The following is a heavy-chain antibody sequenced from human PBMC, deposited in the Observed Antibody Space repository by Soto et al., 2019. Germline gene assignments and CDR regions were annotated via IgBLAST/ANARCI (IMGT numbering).Heavy chain of an antibody. CDR2: ISAYNGNT. Sequence: ASVKVSCKASGYTFTRYGISWVRQAPGQGLEWMGWISAYNGNTNYAQKLQGRVTMTTDTSTSTAYMELRSLRSDDTAVYYCARMKVLIAPPPPEFDPWGQGTLVTVSS. V-gene: IGHV1-18*01. CDR3: ARMKVLIAPPPPEFDP. J-gene: IGHJ5*02. CDR1: GYTFTRYG. D-gene: IGHD3-10*01.